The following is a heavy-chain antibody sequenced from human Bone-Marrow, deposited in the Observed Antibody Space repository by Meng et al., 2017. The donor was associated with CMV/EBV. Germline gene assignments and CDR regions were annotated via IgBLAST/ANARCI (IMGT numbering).Heavy chain of an antibody. CDR2: INPSGGST. CDR1: GYTFTSYY. V-gene: IGHV1-46*01. Sequence: ASVKVSCKASGYTFTSYYMHWVRQDSGQGLEWMGIINPSGGSTSYAQKLQGRVSMTRDTSTSTVYMELSSLRSEDTAVYYCARVKSVAEGVYGMDVWGQGTTVTVSS. CDR3: ARVKSVAEGVYGMDV. J-gene: IGHJ6*02. D-gene: IGHD6-13*01.